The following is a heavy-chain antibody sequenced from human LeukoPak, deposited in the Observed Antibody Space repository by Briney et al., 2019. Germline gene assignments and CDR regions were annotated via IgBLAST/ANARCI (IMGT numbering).Heavy chain of an antibody. CDR1: GYAFTSYD. V-gene: IGHV1-8*01. Sequence: ASVKVSCKASGYAFTSYDINWVRQATGQGLEWMGWMNPNSGNTGYAQKFQGRVTMTRNTSISTAYMELSSLGSEDTAVYYCARGGGMYYDILTGYYNSGFSMDVWGQGTTVTVSS. D-gene: IGHD3-9*01. CDR3: ARGGGMYYDILTGYYNSGFSMDV. CDR2: MNPNSGNT. J-gene: IGHJ6*02.